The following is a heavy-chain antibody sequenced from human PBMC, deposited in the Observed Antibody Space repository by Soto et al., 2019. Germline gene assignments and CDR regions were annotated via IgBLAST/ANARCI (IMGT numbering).Heavy chain of an antibody. CDR2: ISAYNGNT. Sequence: QVQLVQSGAEVKKPGASVKVSCKASGYTFTSYGISWVRQAPGQGLEWMGWISAYNGNTNYAQKLQGRVTMTTDTPTSTAYMELRSLRSDDTAVYYCARDLIIRRYEFWSGYYWRWFDPRGQGTLVTVSP. D-gene: IGHD3-3*01. CDR1: GYTFTSYG. V-gene: IGHV1-18*01. CDR3: ARDLIIRRYEFWSGYYWRWFDP. J-gene: IGHJ5*02.